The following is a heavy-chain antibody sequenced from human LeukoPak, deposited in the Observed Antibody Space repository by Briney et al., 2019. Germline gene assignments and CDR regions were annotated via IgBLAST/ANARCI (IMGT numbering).Heavy chain of an antibody. J-gene: IGHJ4*02. Sequence: GGSLRLSCAASGFIVSSDYMSWVRQAPGKGLEWVSVIYSNGNTYYADSVKGRFTISRDNSKKTLYLQMNSLRAEDTAVYYCVRSDNWNYLFGYWGQGTLVTVSS. CDR2: IYSNGNT. V-gene: IGHV3-53*01. CDR3: VRSDNWNYLFGY. D-gene: IGHD1-7*01. CDR1: GFIVSSDY.